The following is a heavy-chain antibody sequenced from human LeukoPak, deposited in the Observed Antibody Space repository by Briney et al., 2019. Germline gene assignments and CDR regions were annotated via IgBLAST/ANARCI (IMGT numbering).Heavy chain of an antibody. D-gene: IGHD6-6*01. Sequence: ASVKVSCKASGYTFTSYAMHWVRQAPGQRLEWMGWINAGNGNTKYSQKFQGRVTITRDTSASTAYMELSSLRSEDTAVYYCARGPLSSSSGVYFDYWGQGTLVTVSS. J-gene: IGHJ4*02. CDR3: ARGPLSSSSGVYFDY. CDR2: INAGNGNT. V-gene: IGHV1-3*01. CDR1: GYTFTSYA.